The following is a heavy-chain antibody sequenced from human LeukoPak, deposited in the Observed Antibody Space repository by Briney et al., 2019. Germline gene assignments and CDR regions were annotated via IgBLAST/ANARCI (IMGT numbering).Heavy chain of an antibody. CDR2: IIPIFGTA. CDR1: GGTFSSYA. V-gene: IGHV1-69*13. D-gene: IGHD2-21*02. Sequence: SVKVSCKASGGTFSSYAISWVRQAPGQGLEWMGGIIPIFGTANYAQKFQGRVTITADESTSTAYMELSSLRSEDTAVYYCAKRAESHIVVVTGLDVWGQGTTFTVSS. CDR3: AKRAESHIVVVTGLDV. J-gene: IGHJ6*02.